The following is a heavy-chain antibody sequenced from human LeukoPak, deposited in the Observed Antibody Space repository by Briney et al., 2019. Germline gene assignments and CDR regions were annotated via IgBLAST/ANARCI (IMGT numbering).Heavy chain of an antibody. D-gene: IGHD4-23*01. V-gene: IGHV4-59*01. CDR2: IYYSGST. CDR3: ARSITVVTPWYWFDP. CDR1: GVSISSYF. Sequence: SETLSLTCTVSGVSISSYFWSWIRQPPGKGLEWIGYIYYSGSTIYNPSLKSRVTISVDTSKNQFSLKLTSVTAADTAVYYCARSITVVTPWYWFDPWGREPWSPSPQ. J-gene: IGHJ5*02.